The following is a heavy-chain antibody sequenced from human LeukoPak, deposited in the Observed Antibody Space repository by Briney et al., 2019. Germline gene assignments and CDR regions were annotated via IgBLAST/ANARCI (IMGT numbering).Heavy chain of an antibody. CDR2: IYYSGST. CDR1: GGSISSGDYY. Sequence: PSETLSLTCTVSGGSISSGDYYWSWIRQPPGKGLEWIGYIYYSGSTYYNPSLKSRVTISVDTSKNQFSLKLSSVTAADTAVYYCARGRGCSGGSCNSYVWNWFDPWGQGTLVTVSS. J-gene: IGHJ5*02. D-gene: IGHD2-15*01. V-gene: IGHV4-30-4*01. CDR3: ARGRGCSGGSCNSYVWNWFDP.